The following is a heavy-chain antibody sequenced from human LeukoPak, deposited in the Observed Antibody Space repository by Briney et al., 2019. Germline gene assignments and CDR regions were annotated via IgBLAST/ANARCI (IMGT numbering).Heavy chain of an antibody. CDR1: GYTFTRYG. Sequence: ASVKVSCKASGYTFTRYGISWVRQAPGQGLEWMGWISAYNGNTNYAQKLQGRVTMTTDTSTSTAYMELRSLRSDDTAVYYCARDYRTYYDFWSGYYNSGEFDYWGQGTLVTVSS. V-gene: IGHV1-18*01. D-gene: IGHD3-3*01. J-gene: IGHJ4*02. CDR2: ISAYNGNT. CDR3: ARDYRTYYDFWSGYYNSGEFDY.